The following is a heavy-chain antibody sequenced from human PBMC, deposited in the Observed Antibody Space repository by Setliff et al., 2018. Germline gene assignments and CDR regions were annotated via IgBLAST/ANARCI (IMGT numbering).Heavy chain of an antibody. CDR3: ARAPRLEWILPTFDY. J-gene: IGHJ4*02. Sequence: ASVKVSCKASGFSFNDYYLHWVRQAPGQGPEWMGWIKPNSGDTNYAQKFRGRVTMTTDTSTNTAYLELRSLRYDDTAVYFCARAPRLEWILPTFDYWGQGTPVTVSS. CDR1: GFSFNDYY. CDR2: IKPNSGDT. D-gene: IGHD3-3*01. V-gene: IGHV1-2*02.